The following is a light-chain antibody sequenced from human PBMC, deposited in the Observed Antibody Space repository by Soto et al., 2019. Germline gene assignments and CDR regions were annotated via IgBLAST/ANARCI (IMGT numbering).Light chain of an antibody. CDR2: DAS. J-gene: IGKJ4*01. V-gene: IGKV1-33*01. Sequence: DIQMTQSPSSLAASVGDRVPITCQASQDISTFLNWHQQKPGKAPRVLIYDASGLETGVPSRFSGRGSGRKFTFTISSRQPEDIETYYFQQDGNFQLSFGGGTRVEIK. CDR3: QQDGNFQLS. CDR1: QDISTF.